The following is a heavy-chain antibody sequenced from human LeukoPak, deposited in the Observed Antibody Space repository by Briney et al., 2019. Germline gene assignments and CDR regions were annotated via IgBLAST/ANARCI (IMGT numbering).Heavy chain of an antibody. CDR3: AKDRRVRGVIQGSLDY. CDR1: GFTFSSYA. CDR2: ISSSGGST. V-gene: IGHV3-23*01. Sequence: GGSLRLCCAASGFTFSSYAMSWVRQAPGKGLEWVSAISSSGGSTYYADSVKGRFTISRDNSKNTLYLQMNSLRAEDTAVYYCAKDRRVRGVIQGSLDYWGQGTLVTVSS. D-gene: IGHD3-10*01. J-gene: IGHJ4*02.